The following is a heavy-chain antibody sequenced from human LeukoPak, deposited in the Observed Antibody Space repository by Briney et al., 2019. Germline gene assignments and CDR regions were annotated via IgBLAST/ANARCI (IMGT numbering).Heavy chain of an antibody. V-gene: IGHV1-2*02. J-gene: IGHJ6*03. CDR3: ARGRQTYYYYMDV. Sequence: APVKVSCKASGYTLTDYYMHWVRQAPGQGLEWMAWINPNSGATIYAQNFQDRVTVTRDTSISTAYMELSSLRSDDTAVYYCARGRQTYYYYMDVWGKGTTVTVSS. CDR2: INPNSGAT. CDR1: GYTLTDYY.